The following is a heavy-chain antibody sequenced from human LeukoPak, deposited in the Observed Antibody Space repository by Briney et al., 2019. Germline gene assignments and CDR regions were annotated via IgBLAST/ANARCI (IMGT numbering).Heavy chain of an antibody. V-gene: IGHV3-23*01. Sequence: PGGSLRLSCAASKFTFSTSAMSWVRQAPGTGLEWVSAISGSGADTCYVDSVKGRFTISRDNSKNTLYLEMSSLRSDDTAVYYCAKESQTYYDIMTGYPKYYFDYWGQGTLVTVSS. J-gene: IGHJ4*02. CDR1: KFTFSTSA. D-gene: IGHD3-9*01. CDR3: AKESQTYYDIMTGYPKYYFDY. CDR2: ISGSGADT.